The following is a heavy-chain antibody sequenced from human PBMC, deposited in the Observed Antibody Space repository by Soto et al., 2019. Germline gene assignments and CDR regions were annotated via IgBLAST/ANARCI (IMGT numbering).Heavy chain of an antibody. CDR1: GGTFSSYA. Sequence: QVQLVQSGAEVKKPGSSVKVSCKASGGTFSSYAISWVRQAPGQGLEWMGGIIPIFGTANYARKFQGRVTITADESTSTAYMELGSLRSEDTAVYYCARVNVAYCGGDCYHLDAFDIWGQGTMVTVSS. CDR3: ARVNVAYCGGDCYHLDAFDI. D-gene: IGHD2-21*02. J-gene: IGHJ3*02. V-gene: IGHV1-69*12. CDR2: IIPIFGTA.